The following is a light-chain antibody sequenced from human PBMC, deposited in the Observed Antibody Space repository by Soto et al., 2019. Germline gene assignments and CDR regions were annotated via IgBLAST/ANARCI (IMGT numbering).Light chain of an antibody. V-gene: IGKV1-27*01. CDR1: QGISNY. Sequence: DIQMTQSQSSLSASVGDRVTITCRASQGISNYLAWYQQKPGKVPKLLIYAASTLQSGVPSRFSGSGSGTDFTLTISSLQHEDVATYYCQKYNSARFTFGPGTKVDIK. CDR3: QKYNSARFT. CDR2: AAS. J-gene: IGKJ3*01.